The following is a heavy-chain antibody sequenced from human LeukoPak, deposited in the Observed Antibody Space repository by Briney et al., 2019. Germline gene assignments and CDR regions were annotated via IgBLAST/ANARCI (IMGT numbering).Heavy chain of an antibody. CDR3: AKDQESSTWPYYFDY. V-gene: IGHV3-23*01. CDR1: GFTFSSYA. J-gene: IGHJ4*02. Sequence: GGSLRLPCAASGFTFSSYAMSWVRQAPGKGLEWVSTISASGGSTYYADSVKGRFTISRDNSKNTLYLQMNSLRAEDTAVYYCAKDQESSTWPYYFDYWGQGTLVTVSS. CDR2: ISASGGST. D-gene: IGHD6-13*01.